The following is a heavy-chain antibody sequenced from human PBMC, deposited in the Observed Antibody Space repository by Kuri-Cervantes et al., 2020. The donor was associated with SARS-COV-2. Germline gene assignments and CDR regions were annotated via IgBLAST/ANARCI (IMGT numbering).Heavy chain of an antibody. D-gene: IGHD4-17*01. CDR2: ISSSGSTI. CDR3: ARAPTVTLDY. V-gene: IGHV3-48*03. J-gene: IGHJ4*02. Sequence: GGSLRLSCAASGFTFSSYEMNWVRQAPGKGLEWVSCISSSGSTIYYADSVKGRFTISRDNAKNSLYLQMNSLRAEDTAVYYCARAPTVTLDYWGQGTLVTVSS. CDR1: GFTFSSYE.